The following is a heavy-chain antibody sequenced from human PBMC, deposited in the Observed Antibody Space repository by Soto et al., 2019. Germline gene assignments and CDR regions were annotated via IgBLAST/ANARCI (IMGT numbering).Heavy chain of an antibody. Sequence: SCPTLVNPPASVKVSCKTSGYTFNSYGISWVRQAPGQGLEWMGWISVYRGNTNYAQKFQGRVTMTTDTSTSTAYMELTSLRFDDTAVYYCVRSAMAGDYYYYGMDVWGQAPKVTVSS. CDR2: ISVYRGNT. J-gene: IGHJ6*02. V-gene: IGHV1-18*01. CDR3: VRSAMAGDYYYYGMDV. CDR1: GYTFNSYG. D-gene: IGHD6-19*01.